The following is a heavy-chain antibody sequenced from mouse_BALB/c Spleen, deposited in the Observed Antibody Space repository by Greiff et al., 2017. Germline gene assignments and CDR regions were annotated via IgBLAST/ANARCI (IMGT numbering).Heavy chain of an antibody. CDR2: IWAGGST. D-gene: IGHD2-1*01. V-gene: IGHV2-9*02. CDR3: ARENYGNLYYFDY. CDR1: GFSLTSYG. J-gene: IGHJ2*01. Sequence: VHLVESGPGLVAPSQNLSITCTVSGFSLTSYGVHWVRQPPGKGLEWLGVIWAGGSTNYNSALMSRLSISKDNSKSQVFLKMNSLQTDDTAMYYCARENYGNLYYFDYWGQGTTLTVSS.